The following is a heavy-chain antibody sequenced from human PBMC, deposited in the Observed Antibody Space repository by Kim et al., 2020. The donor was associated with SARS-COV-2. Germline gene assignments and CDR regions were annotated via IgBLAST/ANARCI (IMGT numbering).Heavy chain of an antibody. D-gene: IGHD3-16*01. CDR3: ARESWGQFHS. CDR1: GFNFRIYY. V-gene: IGHV3-11*06. J-gene: IGHJ4*02. Sequence: GGSLRLSCAASGFNFRIYYMSWIRQPSGKGLEWVSSISGNSAYADSFNGRSAVSRDNANNLLFLQISTLRVEDTAVYYCARESWGQFHSWGQG. CDR2: ISGNSA.